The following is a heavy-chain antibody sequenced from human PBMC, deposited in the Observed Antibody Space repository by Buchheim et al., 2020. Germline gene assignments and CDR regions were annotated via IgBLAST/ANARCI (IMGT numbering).Heavy chain of an antibody. V-gene: IGHV3-74*01. J-gene: IGHJ4*02. D-gene: IGHD6-13*01. Sequence: EVQLVESGGGLVQPGGSLRLSCAASGFTFSNYWMHWVRQAPGKGLEWVSRTTSDGSSTNYADSVKGRFTISRDNAKNTMYLEMNSLRAEDTAVYYSAGGSSTWSQYWGQGTL. CDR2: TTSDGSST. CDR1: GFTFSNYW. CDR3: AGGSSTWSQY.